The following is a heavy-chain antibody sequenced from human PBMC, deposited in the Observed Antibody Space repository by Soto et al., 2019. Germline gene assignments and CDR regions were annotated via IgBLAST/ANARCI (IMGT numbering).Heavy chain of an antibody. D-gene: IGHD2-15*01. CDR1: GDSISTVDYF. CDR2: IYKSTTT. CDR3: ARGRYCLTGRCFPNWFDS. J-gene: IGHJ5*01. V-gene: IGHV4-30-4*01. Sequence: TLSLTCSVSGDSISTVDYFWAWIRQPPGQALEYIGYIYKSTTTYYNPSFESRVAISLDTSKSQFSLTVTSVTAADTAVYFCARGRYCLTGRCFPNWFDSWGQGTLVTVSS.